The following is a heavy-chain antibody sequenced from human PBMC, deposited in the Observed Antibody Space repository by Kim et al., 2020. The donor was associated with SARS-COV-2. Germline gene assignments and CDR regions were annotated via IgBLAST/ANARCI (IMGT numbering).Heavy chain of an antibody. J-gene: IGHJ4*02. V-gene: IGHV4-59*08. D-gene: IGHD1-26*01. Sequence: PSLKSRATISVDTSKNQFSLQLSSVTAADTAVYYCARHGKPYSGSYPFDYWGQGTLVTVSS. CDR3: ARHGKPYSGSYPFDY.